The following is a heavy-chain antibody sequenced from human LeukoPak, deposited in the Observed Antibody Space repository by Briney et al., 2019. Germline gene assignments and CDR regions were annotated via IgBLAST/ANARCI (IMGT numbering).Heavy chain of an antibody. CDR1: GSGFTFNNYW. Sequence: PGGSLRLSCAASGSGFTFNNYWMHWVRQAPGKGLEWVSSISSSSSYIYYADSVKGRFTISRDNAKNSLYLQMNSLRAEDTAVYYCARPGGSYLLEGFDYWGQGTLVTVSS. D-gene: IGHD1-26*01. V-gene: IGHV3-21*01. CDR2: ISSSSSYI. CDR3: ARPGGSYLLEGFDY. J-gene: IGHJ4*02.